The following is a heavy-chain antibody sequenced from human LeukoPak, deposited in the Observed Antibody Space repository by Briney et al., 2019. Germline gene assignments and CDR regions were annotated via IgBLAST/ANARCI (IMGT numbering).Heavy chain of an antibody. CDR1: GYTLTELS. D-gene: IGHD4-17*01. CDR2: FDPEDGET. Sequence: ASVKVSCKVSGYTLTELSMHWVRQAPGKGLEWMGGFDPEDGETIYAQKFQGRVTMTEDTSTDTAYMELSSLRAEDTAVYYCAKVYRDYGDYFAFDIWGQGTMVTVSS. CDR3: AKVYRDYGDYFAFDI. V-gene: IGHV1-24*01. J-gene: IGHJ3*02.